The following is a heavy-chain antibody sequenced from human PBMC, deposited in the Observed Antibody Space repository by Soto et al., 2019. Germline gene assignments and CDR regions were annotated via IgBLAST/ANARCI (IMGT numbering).Heavy chain of an antibody. Sequence: PGGSLRRSCATSGFPFNDYYMTWIRQAPGKGLEWLSHISPKSTFRNYADSVKGRFTISRDNTESSLFLQMNSLGVDDTAVYSCVRGGGGGLFEHWGQGVLVTVSS. D-gene: IGHD2-21*01. V-gene: IGHV3-11*06. CDR2: ISPKSTFR. CDR3: VRGGGGGLFEH. CDR1: GFPFNDYY. J-gene: IGHJ4*02.